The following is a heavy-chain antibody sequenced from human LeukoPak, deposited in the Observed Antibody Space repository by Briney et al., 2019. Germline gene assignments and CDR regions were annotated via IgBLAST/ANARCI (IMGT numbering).Heavy chain of an antibody. CDR1: GYSISSGYY. CDR2: IYHSGST. V-gene: IGHV4-38-2*02. CDR3: ARVGEYDFWSGHDGTLFDY. J-gene: IGHJ4*02. D-gene: IGHD3-3*01. Sequence: SETLSLTCTVSGYSISSGYYWGWIRQPPGKGLEWIGSIYHSGSTYYNPSLTSRVTISVDTSKNQFSLKLSSVTAADTAVYYCARVGEYDFWSGHDGTLFDYWGQGTLVTVSS.